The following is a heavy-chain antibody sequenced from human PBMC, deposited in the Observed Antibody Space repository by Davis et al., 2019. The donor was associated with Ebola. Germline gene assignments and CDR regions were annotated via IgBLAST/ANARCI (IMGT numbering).Heavy chain of an antibody. CDR3: ARDVWGLLWF. Sequence: AASVKVSCKASGYTFTSYDINWVRQATGQGLEWMGWIIPILGIPNYAQKFQGRVTITADKSTSTAYMELSSLRSEDTAVYYCARDVWGLLWFGGQGTLVTVSS. CDR1: GYTFTSYD. V-gene: IGHV1-69*10. CDR2: IIPILGIP. J-gene: IGHJ4*02. D-gene: IGHD3-10*01.